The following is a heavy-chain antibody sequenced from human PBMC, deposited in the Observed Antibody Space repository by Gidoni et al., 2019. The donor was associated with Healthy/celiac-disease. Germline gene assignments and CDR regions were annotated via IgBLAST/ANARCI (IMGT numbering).Heavy chain of an antibody. CDR2: IYWNDDK. V-gene: IGHV2-5*01. Sequence: QITLKESGPTLVKPTQTLTLTCTFSGFSLSTSGVGVGWIRQPPGKALAWLALIYWNDDKRYSPSLKSRLTITKDTSKNQVVLTMTNMDPVDTATYYCAHSPRGYWDYCSSTSCRRYNWFDPWGQGTLVTVSS. D-gene: IGHD2-2*01. J-gene: IGHJ5*02. CDR1: GFSLSTSGVG. CDR3: AHSPRGYWDYCSSTSCRRYNWFDP.